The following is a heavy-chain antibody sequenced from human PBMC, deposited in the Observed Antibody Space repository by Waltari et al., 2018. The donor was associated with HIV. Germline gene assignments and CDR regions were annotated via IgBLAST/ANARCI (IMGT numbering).Heavy chain of an antibody. D-gene: IGHD5-12*01. Sequence: EVQLVESGGGLVQPGGSLRLSCAASGLPFSSYWMSWVRQAPGKGLECVANIKQDGSEKSYVDSVKGRFTISRDNAKNSLYLQMNNLRAEDTAVYYCARLRGGYDFDYWGQGTLVTVSS. CDR3: ARLRGGYDFDY. CDR1: GLPFSSYW. CDR2: IKQDGSEK. J-gene: IGHJ4*02. V-gene: IGHV3-7*01.